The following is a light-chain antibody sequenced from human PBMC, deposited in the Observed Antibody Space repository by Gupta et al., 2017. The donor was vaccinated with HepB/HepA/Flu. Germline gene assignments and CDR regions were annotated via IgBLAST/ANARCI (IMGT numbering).Light chain of an antibody. J-gene: IGKJ1*01. V-gene: IGKV1-39*01. CDR3: QQSDSNPPWT. CDR2: AAS. CDR1: QSISSY. Sequence: DIHTTQPPSSLSASVGDTVTITCRASQSISSYLNWYQQKPGKAPKLLIYAASSWQSGVPSRFSGSGYGTDFTLTISSRQPEDFATYYCQQSDSNPPWTFGQVTKVEIK.